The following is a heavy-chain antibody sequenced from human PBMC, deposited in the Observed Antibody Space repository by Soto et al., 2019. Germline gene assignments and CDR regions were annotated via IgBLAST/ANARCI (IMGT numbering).Heavy chain of an antibody. CDR3: ARDRLGIAARFYYYYYGMDV. CDR1: GFTFSSYE. CDR2: ISSSGSTI. Sequence: EVQLVESGGGLVQPGGSLRLSCAASGFTFSSYEMNWVRQAPGKGLEWVSYISSSGSTIYYADSVKGRFTISRDNAKNSLYLQMNSLRAEDTAVYYCARDRLGIAARFYYYYYGMDVWGQGTTVTVSS. V-gene: IGHV3-48*03. D-gene: IGHD6-6*01. J-gene: IGHJ6*02.